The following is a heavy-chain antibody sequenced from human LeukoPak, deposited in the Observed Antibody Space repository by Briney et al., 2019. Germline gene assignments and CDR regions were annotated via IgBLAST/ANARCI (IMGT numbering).Heavy chain of an antibody. V-gene: IGHV3-33*01. Sequence: GGSLRLSCAASGFTFSSYGMHWVRQAPGKGLEWVAVIWHDGSNKYYADSVKGRFTISRDNSKNTLYLQMNSLRAEDTAVYYCARLSSSWYFDYWGQGTLVTVSS. CDR1: GFTFSSYG. J-gene: IGHJ4*02. CDR3: ARLSSSWYFDY. CDR2: IWHDGSNK. D-gene: IGHD6-13*01.